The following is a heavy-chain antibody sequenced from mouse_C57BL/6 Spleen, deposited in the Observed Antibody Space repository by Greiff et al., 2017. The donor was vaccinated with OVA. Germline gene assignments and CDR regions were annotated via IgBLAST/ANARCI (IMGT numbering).Heavy chain of an antibody. CDR2: ISSGGDYI. Sequence: EVHLVESGEGLVKPGGSLKLSCAASGFTFSSYAMSWVRQTPEKRLEWVAYISSGGDYIYYADTVKGRFTISRDNARNTLYLQMSSLKSEDTAMYYCTRASLTPYYFDYWGQGTTLTVSS. V-gene: IGHV5-9-1*02. J-gene: IGHJ2*01. D-gene: IGHD2-13*01. CDR3: TRASLTPYYFDY. CDR1: GFTFSSYA.